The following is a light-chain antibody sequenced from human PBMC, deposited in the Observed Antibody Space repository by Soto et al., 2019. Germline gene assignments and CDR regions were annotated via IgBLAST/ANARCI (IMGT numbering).Light chain of an antibody. CDR1: QGLRSN. CDR2: GAS. V-gene: IGKV3-15*01. CDR3: KQYNDWPPIT. J-gene: IGKJ5*01. Sequence: EIVMTQSPATLSVSPGERATLSCRASQGLRSNLAWYQQKPGQAPRLLIYGASTRATGIPARFSGSGSGTEFTLTISSLQSEDFAVYYCKQYNDWPPITFGQGTRLEIK.